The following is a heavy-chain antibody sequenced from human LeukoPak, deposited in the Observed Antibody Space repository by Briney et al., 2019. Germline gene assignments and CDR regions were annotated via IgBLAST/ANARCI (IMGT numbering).Heavy chain of an antibody. Sequence: PSQTLSLTCTVSGGSISSGSYYWSWIRQPAGKGLEWIGRIYTSGSTNYNPSLKSRVTISVDTSKNQFSLKLSSVTAADTAVYYCARERGRVILELGGYWYFDLWGRGTLVTVSS. CDR3: ARERGRVILELGGYWYFDL. D-gene: IGHD1-7*01. V-gene: IGHV4-61*02. J-gene: IGHJ2*01. CDR2: IYTSGST. CDR1: GGSISSGSYY.